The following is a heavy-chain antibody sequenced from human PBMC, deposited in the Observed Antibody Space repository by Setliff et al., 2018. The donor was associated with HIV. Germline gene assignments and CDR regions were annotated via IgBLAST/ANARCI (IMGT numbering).Heavy chain of an antibody. D-gene: IGHD7-27*01. CDR3: ARQGRPGDVDS. V-gene: IGHV4-61*09. J-gene: IGHJ4*02. CDR1: GDSISSGSYY. Sequence: KPSETLSLTCSVSGDSISSGSYYWSWIRLPAGKGLEWIGQIHTTGSTNYNPSLKSRVTISIDTSKNQFSLKLTSVTAADTAMYFCARQGRPGDVDSWGQGTPVTVSS. CDR2: IHTTGST.